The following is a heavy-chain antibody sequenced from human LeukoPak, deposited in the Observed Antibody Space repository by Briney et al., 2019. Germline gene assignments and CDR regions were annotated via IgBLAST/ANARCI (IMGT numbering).Heavy chain of an antibody. Sequence: GGSLRLSCAASGFTVSSDAMSWVRQTPGKGLECVSTIRGSDSRTYYADSVKGRFTISRDNSTNTLYLQMNSLRAGDTAVYYSAKSGSRETVDYWGQGTLVTVSS. CDR3: AKSGSRETVDY. V-gene: IGHV3-23*01. CDR1: GFTVSSDA. J-gene: IGHJ4*02. D-gene: IGHD6-25*01. CDR2: IRGSDSRT.